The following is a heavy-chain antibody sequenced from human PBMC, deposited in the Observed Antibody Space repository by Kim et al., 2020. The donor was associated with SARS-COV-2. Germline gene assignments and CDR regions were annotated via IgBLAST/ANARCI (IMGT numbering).Heavy chain of an antibody. Sequence: ASVKVSCKASGYTFTGYYMHWVRQAPGQGLEWMGWINPNSGGTNYAQKFQGRVTMTRDTSISTAYMELSRLRSDDTAVYYCARDPEKSYMVRGAFFDPWGQGTLVTVSS. D-gene: IGHD3-10*01. CDR2: INPNSGGT. CDR3: ARDPEKSYMVRGAFFDP. J-gene: IGHJ5*02. CDR1: GYTFTGYY. V-gene: IGHV1-2*02.